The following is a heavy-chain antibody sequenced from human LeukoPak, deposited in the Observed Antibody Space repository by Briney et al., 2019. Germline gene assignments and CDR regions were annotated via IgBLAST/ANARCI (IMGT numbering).Heavy chain of an antibody. D-gene: IGHD5-18*01. Sequence: KPRGSLRLSCAASGFTFSDYYMSWIRQAPGKGLEWVSYISSSGSTIYYADSVKGRSTISRDNAKNSLYLQMNSLRAEDTAVYYCATDKLRGYSYYLGEVDYWGQGTLVTVSS. CDR3: ATDKLRGYSYYLGEVDY. J-gene: IGHJ4*02. V-gene: IGHV3-11*01. CDR1: GFTFSDYY. CDR2: ISSSGSTI.